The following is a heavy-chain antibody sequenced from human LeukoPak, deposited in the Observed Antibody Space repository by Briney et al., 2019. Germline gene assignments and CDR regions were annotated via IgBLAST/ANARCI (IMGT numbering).Heavy chain of an antibody. CDR1: GGSISSCY. J-gene: IGHJ6*02. D-gene: IGHD3-9*01. Sequence: PSETLSLTCTVSGGSISSCYWNWIRQPPGKGLEWIGYIYYSGSTNYNPSLKSRVTISVDTSKNQFSLKLSSVTAADTAVYYCARVPPYYDVLTGYFSSLNYGMDVWGQGTTVTVSS. V-gene: IGHV4-59*01. CDR2: IYYSGST. CDR3: ARVPPYYDVLTGYFSSLNYGMDV.